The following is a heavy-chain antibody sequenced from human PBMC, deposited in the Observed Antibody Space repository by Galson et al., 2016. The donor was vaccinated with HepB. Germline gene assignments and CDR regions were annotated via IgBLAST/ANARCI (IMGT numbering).Heavy chain of an antibody. CDR3: TKDIGYVLRSCWFDY. V-gene: IGHV3-9*01. D-gene: IGHD6-13*01. CDR1: GFTFDDYA. Sequence: SLRLSCAASGFTFDDYAMHWVRQAPGKGLEWVSGISWNSGGIGYADSVKGRFTISRDNAKNSLYLQMNSLRAEDTALYYCTKDIGYVLRSCWFDYWGQGTLVTVSS. J-gene: IGHJ4*02. CDR2: ISWNSGGI.